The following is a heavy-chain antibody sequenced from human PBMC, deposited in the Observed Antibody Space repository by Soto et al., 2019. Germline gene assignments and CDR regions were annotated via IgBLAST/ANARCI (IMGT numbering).Heavy chain of an antibody. D-gene: IGHD4-17*01. V-gene: IGHV1-69*13. J-gene: IGHJ5*02. CDR2: IIPIFGRA. CDR1: GGTFSSYA. Sequence: ASVKVSCKASGGTFSSYAFSWVRQAPGQGLEWMGGIIPIFGRANYAQKFQGRVTITADESTSTGYMELSSLRAEDTAVYYCAREVGYGDPLKPNWFDPWGQGTLVTVSS. CDR3: AREVGYGDPLKPNWFDP.